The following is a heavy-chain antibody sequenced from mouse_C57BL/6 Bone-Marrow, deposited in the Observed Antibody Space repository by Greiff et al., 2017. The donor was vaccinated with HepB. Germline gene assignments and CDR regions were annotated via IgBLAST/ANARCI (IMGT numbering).Heavy chain of an antibody. D-gene: IGHD4-1*01. CDR1: GFTFSDYY. Sequence: EVKVVESGGGLVQPGGSLKLSCAASGFTFSDYYMYWVRQTPEKRLEWVAYISNGGGSTYYPDTVKGRFTISRDNAKNTLYLQMSRLKSEDTAMYYCASRTGMYWYFDVWGTGTTVTVSS. CDR2: ISNGGGST. CDR3: ASRTGMYWYFDV. J-gene: IGHJ1*03. V-gene: IGHV5-12*01.